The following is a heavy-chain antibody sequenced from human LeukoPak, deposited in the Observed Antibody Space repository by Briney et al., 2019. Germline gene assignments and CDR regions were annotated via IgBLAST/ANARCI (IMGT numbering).Heavy chain of an antibody. D-gene: IGHD6-13*01. Sequence: GGSLRLSCAASGFSLSSYGMNWVRQAPGKGLEWVAVIWYDGSNKDYADSVKGRFTISRDNSKNTLYLQMNSLRAEDTAVYYCARDGAGSRSWQFYDYWGQGTLVTVSS. CDR1: GFSLSSYG. CDR3: ARDGAGSRSWQFYDY. J-gene: IGHJ4*02. CDR2: IWYDGSNK. V-gene: IGHV3-33*01.